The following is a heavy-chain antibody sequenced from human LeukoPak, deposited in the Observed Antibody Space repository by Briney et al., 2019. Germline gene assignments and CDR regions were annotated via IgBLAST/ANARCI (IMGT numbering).Heavy chain of an antibody. V-gene: IGHV7-4-1*02. J-gene: IGHJ5*02. CDR2: INTNTGNP. CDR3: ARGLIFGELEPSNWFDP. Sequence: ASVKVSCKASGYTFTSYAMNWVRQAPGQGLEWMGWINTNTGNPTYAQGFTGRFVFSLDTSVSTAYLQISSLKAEDTAVYYCARGLIFGELEPSNWFDPWGQGTLVIVSS. D-gene: IGHD3-10*01. CDR1: GYTFTSYA.